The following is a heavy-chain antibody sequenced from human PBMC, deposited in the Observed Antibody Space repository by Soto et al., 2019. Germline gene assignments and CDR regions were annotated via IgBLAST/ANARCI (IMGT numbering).Heavy chain of an antibody. CDR1: GGSISSGGYY. Sequence: QVQLQESGPGLVKPSQTLSLTCTVSGGSISSGGYYWSWIRQHPGKGLEWIGYIYYSGSTYYNPSLKSRVTISVDTSKNQFSLKLSSVTAADTAVYYCARDFNPTVTNLGGAFDIWGQGTMVTVSS. CDR2: IYYSGST. V-gene: IGHV4-31*03. D-gene: IGHD4-17*01. CDR3: ARDFNPTVTNLGGAFDI. J-gene: IGHJ3*02.